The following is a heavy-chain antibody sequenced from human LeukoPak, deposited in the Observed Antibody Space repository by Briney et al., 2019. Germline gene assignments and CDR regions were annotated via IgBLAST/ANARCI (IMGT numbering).Heavy chain of an antibody. Sequence: KPSETLSLTCAVYGGSFSGYYWSWIRQPPGKGLEWIGEINNSGSTNCNPSLKSRVTVSVDTSKNQFSLKLTSVTAADTAVYYCVREILYCSGGSCYRGPFDNWGQGTLVTVSA. CDR1: GGSFSGYY. D-gene: IGHD2-15*01. J-gene: IGHJ4*02. V-gene: IGHV4-34*01. CDR3: VREILYCSGGSCYRGPFDN. CDR2: INNSGST.